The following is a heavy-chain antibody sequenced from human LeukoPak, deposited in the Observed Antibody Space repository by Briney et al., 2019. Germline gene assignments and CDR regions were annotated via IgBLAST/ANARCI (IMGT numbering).Heavy chain of an antibody. D-gene: IGHD6-13*01. V-gene: IGHV3-11*06. Sequence: PGGSLRLSCAASGFTFNEYYMSWIRQAPGKGLEWVSHISDGGAHTKYADSVKGRFTISRDNAKNSLYLQMNSLTAADTAVYYCARVRTNSWYSDSWGQGTLVTVSS. J-gene: IGHJ4*02. CDR1: GFTFNEYY. CDR3: ARVRTNSWYSDS. CDR2: ISDGGAHT.